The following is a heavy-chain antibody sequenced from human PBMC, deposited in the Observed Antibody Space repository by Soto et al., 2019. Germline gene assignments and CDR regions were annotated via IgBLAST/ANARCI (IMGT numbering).Heavy chain of an antibody. CDR1: AGSISSTTYY. V-gene: IGHV4-61*05. Sequence: SETLSLTCIVSAGSISSTTYYWGWIRQPPGKGLEWIAYIYYSGSTNYNPSLKSRVTMSLDTSKNHFSLKLSSVTAADTAVYYCARHVVPAANYFDYWGQGTLVTVSS. CDR2: IYYSGST. CDR3: ARHVVPAANYFDY. D-gene: IGHD2-2*01. J-gene: IGHJ4*02.